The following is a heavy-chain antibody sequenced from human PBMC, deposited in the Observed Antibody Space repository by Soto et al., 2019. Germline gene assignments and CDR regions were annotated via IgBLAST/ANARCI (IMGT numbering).Heavy chain of an antibody. CDR3: AKGHKVPAAYNWFDP. CDR1: DGSIRSGGYY. V-gene: IGHV4-31*03. Sequence: SETLSLTCTVSDGSIRSGGYYWSWIRQHPGKGLEWIGYIYYSGSTYYNPSLKSRVTISVDTSKNQFSLKLSSVTAADTAVYYCAKGHKVPAAYNWFDPWGQGTLVTVSS. CDR2: IYYSGST. D-gene: IGHD2-2*01. J-gene: IGHJ5*02.